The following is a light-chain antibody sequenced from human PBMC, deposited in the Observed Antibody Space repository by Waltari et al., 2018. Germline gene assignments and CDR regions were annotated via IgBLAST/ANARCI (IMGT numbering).Light chain of an antibody. J-gene: IGLJ2*01. CDR2: DVT. CDR3: ASYTSNSALRVK. CDR1: SGDIGSYNS. Sequence: QSALTQPASVSGSPGQSITISCAGTSGDIGSYNSVSWYQQYPGKAPKPIISDVTNRPSGVSSRFSGSKSGNAASLTISGLQAEDEADYYCASYTSNSALRVKIGGGTKVSVL. V-gene: IGLV2-14*03.